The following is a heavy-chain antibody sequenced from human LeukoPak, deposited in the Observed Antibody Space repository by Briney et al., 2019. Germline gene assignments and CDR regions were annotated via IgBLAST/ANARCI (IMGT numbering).Heavy chain of an antibody. V-gene: IGHV3-30-3*01. D-gene: IGHD3-22*01. CDR3: AREGFGNYDSSGYPFDY. CDR2: LSYDGSDK. Sequence: SGGSLRLSCAASGFTLSSYAVHWVRQAPGKGLEWVAVLSYDGSDKYYADSVKGRFTISRDNSRNTLYLQMNSLRAEDTAVYYCAREGFGNYDSSGYPFDYWGQGTLVTVSS. CDR1: GFTLSSYA. J-gene: IGHJ4*02.